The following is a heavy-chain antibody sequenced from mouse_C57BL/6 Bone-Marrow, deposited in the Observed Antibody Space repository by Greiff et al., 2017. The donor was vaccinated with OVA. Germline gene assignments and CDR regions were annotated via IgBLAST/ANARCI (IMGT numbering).Heavy chain of an antibody. D-gene: IGHD2-4*01. Sequence: VNVKQSGPELVKPGASVKMSCKASGYTFTDYNMHWVKQSHGKSLEWIGYINPNNGGTSYNQKFKGKATLTADKSSSTAYMQRSSLTSEDSAVYFCARYDYDAWFAYWGQGTLVTVSA. CDR2: INPNNGGT. CDR1: GYTFTDYN. V-gene: IGHV1-22*01. CDR3: ARYDYDAWFAY. J-gene: IGHJ3*01.